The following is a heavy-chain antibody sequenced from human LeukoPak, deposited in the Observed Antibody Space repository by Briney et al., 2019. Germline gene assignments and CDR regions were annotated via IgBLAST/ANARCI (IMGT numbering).Heavy chain of an antibody. Sequence: GGSLRLSCAASGFTFSSYWMHWVRQAPGKGLVWVSRINSDGSSTSYADSVKGRFTISRDNAKNTLYLQMNSLRAEDTAVYYCARRSPYYYMDVWGKGTTVIISS. V-gene: IGHV3-74*01. CDR2: INSDGSST. CDR1: GFTFSSYW. CDR3: ARRSPYYYMDV. J-gene: IGHJ6*03.